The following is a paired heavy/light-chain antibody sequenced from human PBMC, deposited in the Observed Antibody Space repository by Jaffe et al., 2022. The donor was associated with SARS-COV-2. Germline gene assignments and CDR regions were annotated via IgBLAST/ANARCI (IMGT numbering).Heavy chain of an antibody. CDR3: ARRVDSNWFDP. V-gene: IGHV4-59*01. CDR1: GDSNNNYY. J-gene: IGHJ5*02. Sequence: QVQLQESGPGLVKPSETLSLTCTVSGDSNNNYYWSWIRQSPGKGLEYIGSIYYTGGTNYNPSLKSRVTISVGTSKNQFSLKVRSVTTADTAVYYCARRVDSNWFDPWGQGTLVTVSS. CDR2: IYYTGGT.
Light chain of an antibody. Sequence: QSVLTQPPSVSGAPGQRVTISCAGSSSNIGSGYDVHWYQQLPGTAPKLLIYTNTYRPSGVPDRFSGSKSGTSASLAITGLQAEDEADYYCQSFDSSLLSVVFGGGTKLTVL. J-gene: IGLJ2*01. CDR2: TNT. V-gene: IGLV1-40*01. CDR1: SSNIGSGYD. CDR3: QSFDSSLLSVV.